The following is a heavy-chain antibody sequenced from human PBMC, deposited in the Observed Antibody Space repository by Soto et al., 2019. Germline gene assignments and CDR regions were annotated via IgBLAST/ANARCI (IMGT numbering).Heavy chain of an antibody. V-gene: IGHV3-30-3*01. CDR2: ISYDGSNK. CDR3: AVLADQYDMVRGVTFDY. D-gene: IGHD3-10*01. J-gene: IGHJ4*02. Sequence: GGSLRLSCAASGFTFSSYAMHWVRQAPGKGLEWVAVISYDGSNKYYADSVKGRFTISRDNSKNTLYLQMNSLRAEDTAVYYCAVLADQYDMVRGVTFDYWGQGTLVTVSS. CDR1: GFTFSSYA.